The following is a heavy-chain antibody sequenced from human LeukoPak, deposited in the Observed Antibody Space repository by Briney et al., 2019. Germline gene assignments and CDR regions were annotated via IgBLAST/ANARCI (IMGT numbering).Heavy chain of an antibody. CDR1: GGSISSDIYY. J-gene: IGHJ4*02. Sequence: PSETLSLTCTVSGGSISSDIYYWRWIRQPAGKGLEWIGRIYTNGRTSGSTNYSPSLRSRVTMSVDTSKNQFFLHLDSVTAADTAMYYCAREYGDFDYWGQGTLVTVSS. V-gene: IGHV4-61*02. CDR2: IYTNGRTSGST. D-gene: IGHD4-17*01. CDR3: AREYGDFDY.